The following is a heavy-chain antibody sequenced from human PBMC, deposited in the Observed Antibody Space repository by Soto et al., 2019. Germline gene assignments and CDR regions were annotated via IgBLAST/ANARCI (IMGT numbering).Heavy chain of an antibody. Sequence: QITLKESGPTLVKPTQTLTLTCTFSGFSLTTNWVAVGWIRQPPGKALEWLALIYWDDDKRYSPSLKSRLTISNDTSRNQVVLTLTNMDPVDTATYFCSHSRVETPFDYWGQGPLVTVSS. CDR3: SHSRVETPFDY. D-gene: IGHD1-1*01. V-gene: IGHV2-5*02. J-gene: IGHJ4*02. CDR1: GFSLTTNWVA. CDR2: IYWDDDK.